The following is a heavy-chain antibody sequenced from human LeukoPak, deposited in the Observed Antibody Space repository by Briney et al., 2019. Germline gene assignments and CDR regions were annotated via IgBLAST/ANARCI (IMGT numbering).Heavy chain of an antibody. CDR1: GVSISSYY. J-gene: IGHJ6*03. CDR3: ARAGGSGSYRVTKLNYYYYMDV. CDR2: IYYSGST. D-gene: IGHD1-26*01. V-gene: IGHV4-59*01. Sequence: SETLSLTCTVSGVSISSYYWSWIRQPPGKGLEWIGYIYYSGSTNYNPSLKSRVTISVDTSKNQFSLKLSSVTAADTAVYYCARAGGSGSYRVTKLNYYYYMDVWGKGTTVTVSS.